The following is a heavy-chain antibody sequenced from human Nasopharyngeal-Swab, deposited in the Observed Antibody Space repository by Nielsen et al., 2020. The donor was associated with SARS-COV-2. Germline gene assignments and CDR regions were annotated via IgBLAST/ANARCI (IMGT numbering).Heavy chain of an antibody. J-gene: IGHJ6*02. CDR1: GFTFSSYA. Sequence: GGSLRLSCAASGFTFSSYAMSWVRQAPGKGREWVSAISGSGGSTYYADSVKGRFTISRDNSKNTLYLQMSSLRAEDTAVYYCAKGGGYSYYYGMDVWGQGTTVTVSS. V-gene: IGHV3-23*01. CDR2: ISGSGGST. D-gene: IGHD5-18*01. CDR3: AKGGGYSYYYGMDV.